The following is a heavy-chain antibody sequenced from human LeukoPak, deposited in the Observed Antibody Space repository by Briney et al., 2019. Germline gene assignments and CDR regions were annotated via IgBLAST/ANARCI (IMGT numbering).Heavy chain of an antibody. CDR1: GDSISGSNYH. CDR3: AREPDA. CDR2: VHHTGRA. J-gene: IGHJ5*02. V-gene: IGHV4-39*07. Sequence: PSETLSLTCTVSGDSISGSNYHWGWIRQPPGKGLEWLGTVHHTGRAFYNPSLRGRTTVPVDTSKNQFSLKLTSVTAADTAVYYCAREPDAWGQGTLVTVSS.